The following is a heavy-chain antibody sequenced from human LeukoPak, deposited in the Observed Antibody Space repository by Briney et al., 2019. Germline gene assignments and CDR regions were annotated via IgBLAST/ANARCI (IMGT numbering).Heavy chain of an antibody. CDR1: GFTSSGYG. Sequence: GGSLRLSCAASGFTSSGYGMSWVRQAPGKGLEWISYITSGSNVIYYADSVEGRSTISRDNAKNSLYLQMNSLRAEDTAVYYCARGRTYGSGTTSSFDFWGQGTLVTVSS. V-gene: IGHV3-48*04. D-gene: IGHD3-10*01. CDR3: ARGRTYGSGTTSSFDF. J-gene: IGHJ4*02. CDR2: ITSGSNVI.